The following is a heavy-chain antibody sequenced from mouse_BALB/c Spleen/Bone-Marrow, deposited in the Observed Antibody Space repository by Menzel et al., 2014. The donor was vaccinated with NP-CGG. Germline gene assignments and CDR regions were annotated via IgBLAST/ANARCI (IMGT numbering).Heavy chain of an antibody. CDR1: GFNIKDTY. V-gene: IGHV14-3*02. D-gene: IGHD2-4*01. Sequence: ESGAELVKPGASVKLSCTASGFNIKDTYMHWVKQRPEQGLEWIGRIDPANGNTKYDPKFQGKATITAGTSSNTAYLQLSSLTSEDTAVYYCATMITDWYFDVWGAGTTVTVSS. CDR2: IDPANGNT. J-gene: IGHJ1*01. CDR3: ATMITDWYFDV.